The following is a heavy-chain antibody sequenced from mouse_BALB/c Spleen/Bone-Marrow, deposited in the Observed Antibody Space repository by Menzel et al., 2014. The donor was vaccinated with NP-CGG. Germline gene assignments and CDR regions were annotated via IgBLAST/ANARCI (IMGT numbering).Heavy chain of an antibody. CDR2: INPDSSTI. Sequence: DVKLVESGGGLVQPGRSLKISCAASGLDFSGFWMGWVRLAPGKGLEWIGEINPDSSTINYTPSLKDRFIISRDNAKNTLYLQMSKVRSEDTALYYCARLGYYGGFAYWGQGTLVTVSA. J-gene: IGHJ3*01. D-gene: IGHD2-3*01. V-gene: IGHV4-1*02. CDR3: ARLGYYGGFAY. CDR1: GLDFSGFW.